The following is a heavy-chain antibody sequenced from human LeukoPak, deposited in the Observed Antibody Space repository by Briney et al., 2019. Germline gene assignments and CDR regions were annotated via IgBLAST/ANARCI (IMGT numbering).Heavy chain of an antibody. Sequence: ASVKVSCKASGGTFSSYGISWVRQPPGQGFEWMGWISAYNGNTNYAQKLQGRVTMTTDTSTSTAYMELRSLRSDDTAVYYCASTTREYYYYGMDVWGQGTTVTVSS. D-gene: IGHD4-11*01. CDR2: ISAYNGNT. CDR1: GGTFSSYG. J-gene: IGHJ6*02. V-gene: IGHV1-18*01. CDR3: ASTTREYYYYGMDV.